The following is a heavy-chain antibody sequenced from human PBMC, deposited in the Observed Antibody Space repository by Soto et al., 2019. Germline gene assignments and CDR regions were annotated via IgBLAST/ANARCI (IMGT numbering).Heavy chain of an antibody. CDR3: VRELGLDY. V-gene: IGHV3-7*03. CDR1: GFTLSNYW. CDR2: INKDGSQK. D-gene: IGHD7-27*01. J-gene: IGHJ4*02. Sequence: HPGGSLRLSCAASGFTLSNYWMTWVRQAPGKGLEWVANINKDGSQKNYVDSVKGRFTIARDNGQNSLSLQMNSLRVEDTAVYYCVRELGLDYWGQGALVTVSS.